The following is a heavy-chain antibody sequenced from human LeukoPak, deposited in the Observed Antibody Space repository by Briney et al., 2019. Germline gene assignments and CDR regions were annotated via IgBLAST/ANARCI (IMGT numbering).Heavy chain of an antibody. CDR1: GGSFSGYY. CDR2: INHSGST. D-gene: IGHD3-3*01. Sequence: SETLSLTCAVYGGSFSGYYWSWIRQPPGKGLEWIGEINHSGSTNYNPSLKSRVTISVDTSKNQFSLKLSSVTAADTAVYYCARENYDFWTSKGWYFDLWGRGTLVTVSS. V-gene: IGHV4-34*01. CDR3: ARENYDFWTSKGWYFDL. J-gene: IGHJ2*01.